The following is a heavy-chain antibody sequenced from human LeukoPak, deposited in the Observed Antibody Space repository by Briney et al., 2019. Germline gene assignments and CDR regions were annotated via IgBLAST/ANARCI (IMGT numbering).Heavy chain of an antibody. Sequence: PGGSLRLSCAASGFTFSSYSMTWVRQAPGKGLEWVSSISGSGNYINYADSVKGRFTISSDNAKKFLYLQMNSLRAEDTAVYYCARDEFPGGGSDPFGYWGQGTVVSVSS. CDR1: GFTFSSYS. CDR2: ISGSGNYI. D-gene: IGHD3-10*01. V-gene: IGHV3-21*01. CDR3: ARDEFPGGGSDPFGY. J-gene: IGHJ4*02.